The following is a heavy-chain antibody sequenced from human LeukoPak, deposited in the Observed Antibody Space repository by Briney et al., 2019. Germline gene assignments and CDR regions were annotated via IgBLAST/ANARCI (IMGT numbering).Heavy chain of an antibody. D-gene: IGHD6-13*01. CDR3: ASCSSSWYGKAFDI. CDR2: ISAYNGNT. J-gene: IGHJ3*02. CDR1: GYTFTSYG. V-gene: IGHV1-18*01. Sequence: ASVKVSCKASGYTFTSYGISWVRQAPGQGLEWMGWISAYNGNTNYAQKFQGRVTLTRDMSTSTVYMELSSLRSEDTAVYYCASCSSSWYGKAFDIWGQGTMVTVSS.